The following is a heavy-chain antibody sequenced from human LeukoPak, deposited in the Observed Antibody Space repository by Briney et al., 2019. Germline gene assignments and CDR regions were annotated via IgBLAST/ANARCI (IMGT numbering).Heavy chain of an antibody. CDR3: TLVPLG. CDR1: GFTFSSYE. Sequence: GGSLRLSCAASGFTFSSYEMNWLRQAPGKGLGGISYISNSGTIMYYADSVKGRFTISRDDAKSSLYLQLNSLRAEDTAVYSCTLVPLGWGQGTLVTVSS. CDR2: ISNSGTIM. J-gene: IGHJ4*02. D-gene: IGHD2-8*02. V-gene: IGHV3-48*03.